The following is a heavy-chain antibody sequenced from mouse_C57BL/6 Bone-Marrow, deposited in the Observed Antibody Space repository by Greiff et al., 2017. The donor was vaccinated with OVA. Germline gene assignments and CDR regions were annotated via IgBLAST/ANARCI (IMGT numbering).Heavy chain of an antibody. Sequence: QVTLQVSGPGILQPSQTLSLTCSFSGFSLSTYGMGVGWHRQPSGLGLEWLVHIWWGDATYYNPALKSWLTISKNTSKNQVILKIANVDTADTATYYCAHPEDYDGSSTWGQGTSVTVSS. CDR1: GFSLSTYGMG. D-gene: IGHD1-1*01. J-gene: IGHJ4*01. CDR2: IWWGDAT. CDR3: AHPEDYDGSST. V-gene: IGHV8-8*01.